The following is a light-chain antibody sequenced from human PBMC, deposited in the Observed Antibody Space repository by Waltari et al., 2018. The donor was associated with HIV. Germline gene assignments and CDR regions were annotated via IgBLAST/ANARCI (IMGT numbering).Light chain of an antibody. CDR1: QSVGSNY. CDR2: DAS. J-gene: IGKJ1*01. CDR3: QQYATSPRT. Sequence: ENVLTQSPGTLSLSPGERATLSCRASQSVGSNYLAWYQQKPGQAPRLLIYDASSRATGIPDRCSGSGSGTDFTLTISRLEPEDFAVYYCQQYATSPRTFGQGTKVEIK. V-gene: IGKV3-20*01.